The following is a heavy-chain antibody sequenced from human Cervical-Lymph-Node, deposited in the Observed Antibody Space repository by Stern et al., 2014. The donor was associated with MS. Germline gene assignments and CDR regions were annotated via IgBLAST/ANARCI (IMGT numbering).Heavy chain of an antibody. Sequence: VQLEESGAEVKKPGASVKVSCKVSGYTLSEISMHWARQAPAKGLAWMGGFDPEHGETRYAQKCQGRVTMAEDRSTDTAYMELSSLRSEDTAVYYCATHRGRVTYYYGMDVWGQGTTVTVSS. V-gene: IGHV1-24*01. CDR3: ATHRGRVTYYYGMDV. J-gene: IGHJ6*02. D-gene: IGHD2-21*02. CDR1: GYTLSEIS. CDR2: FDPEHGET.